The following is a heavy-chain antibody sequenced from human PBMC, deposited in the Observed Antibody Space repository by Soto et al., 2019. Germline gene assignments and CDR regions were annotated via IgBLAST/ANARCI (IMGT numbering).Heavy chain of an antibody. V-gene: IGHV3-21*04. CDR1: GFTFSTYT. J-gene: IGHJ4*02. Sequence: PGGSLRLSCAASGFTFSTYTMNWVGQAPGKGLEWVSSISSSSSYIYYADSVKGRFTISRDNAKNSLYLQMNSLRAEDTALYYCAKPLGTESRNTYAIDYWGQGTLVTVSS. CDR3: AKPLGTESRNTYAIDY. CDR2: ISSSSSYI. D-gene: IGHD2-2*01.